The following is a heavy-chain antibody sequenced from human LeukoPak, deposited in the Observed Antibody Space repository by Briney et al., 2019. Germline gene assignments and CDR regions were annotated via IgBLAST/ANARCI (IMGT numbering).Heavy chain of an antibody. J-gene: IGHJ4*02. CDR1: GFTFSSYA. D-gene: IGHD1-14*01. V-gene: IGHV3-23*01. CDR2: ISGGGRST. CDR3: ARHRGGLDY. Sequence: PGGSLRLSCAASGFTFSSYAMSCVRQAPGKGLEWVSAISGGGRSTYYADSVKGRFTISRDNSKNTLYLQMNSLRAEDTAVYYCARHRGGLDYWGQGTLVTVSS.